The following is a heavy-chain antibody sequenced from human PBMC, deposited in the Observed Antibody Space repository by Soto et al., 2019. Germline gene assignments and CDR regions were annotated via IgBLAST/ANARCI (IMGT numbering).Heavy chain of an antibody. Sequence: SETLSHTSTVSGGSIGSCDSYWSWNLQHQCTGLDWIGYIYHSGSTNYNPSLKSRVTISVDTSKNQFSLKLSSVTAADTAVYYCARGPPRETGVAVAGTTLFDYWGQGTLVTVSS. CDR2: IYHSGST. D-gene: IGHD6-19*01. J-gene: IGHJ4*02. CDR1: GGSIGSCDSY. V-gene: IGHV4-31*03. CDR3: ARGPPRETGVAVAGTTLFDY.